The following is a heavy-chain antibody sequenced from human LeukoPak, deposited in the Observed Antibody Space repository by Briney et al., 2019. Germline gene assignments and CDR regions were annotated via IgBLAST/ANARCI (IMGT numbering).Heavy chain of an antibody. CDR1: GYTFTGYY. D-gene: IGHD2-2*02. CDR2: INPNSGGT. Sequence: ASVKVSCKASGYTFTGYYMHWVRQAPGQGLEWMGWINPNSGGTNYAQKFQGRVTMNRDTSISTAYMELSRLRSDDTAVYYCARVPRRVVVPAAILFDPWGQGTLVTVSS. CDR3: ARVPRRVVVPAAILFDP. J-gene: IGHJ5*02. V-gene: IGHV1-2*02.